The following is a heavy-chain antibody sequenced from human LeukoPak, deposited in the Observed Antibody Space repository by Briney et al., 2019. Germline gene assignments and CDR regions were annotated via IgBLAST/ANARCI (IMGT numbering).Heavy chain of an antibody. CDR1: GFTFSSYV. J-gene: IGHJ4*02. Sequence: TGGSLRLSCVASGFTFSSYVMFWVRQAPGKGLGWVGFIRSKAYGGTTEYAASVKGRFTISRDDSKSIAYLQMNSLRTEDTGVYYCTRDSRSGYSSRGGDYWGQGTLVTVSS. D-gene: IGHD6-13*01. V-gene: IGHV3-49*04. CDR3: TRDSRSGYSSRGGDY. CDR2: IRSKAYGGTT.